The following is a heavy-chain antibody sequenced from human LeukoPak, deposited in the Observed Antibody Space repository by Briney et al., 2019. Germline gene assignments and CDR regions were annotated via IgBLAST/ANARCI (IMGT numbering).Heavy chain of an antibody. CDR3: ARHGVDGYGDYVAYFDY. CDR2: IYYSGST. V-gene: IGHV4-59*08. D-gene: IGHD4-17*01. CDR1: GGSISSYY. J-gene: IGHJ4*02. Sequence: PSETLSLTCTVSGGSISSYYWSWIRQPPGKGLEWIGYIYYSGSTNYNPSLKSRVTISVDTSKNQFSLKLSSVTAADTAVYYCARHGVDGYGDYVAYFDYWGQGTLVTVSS.